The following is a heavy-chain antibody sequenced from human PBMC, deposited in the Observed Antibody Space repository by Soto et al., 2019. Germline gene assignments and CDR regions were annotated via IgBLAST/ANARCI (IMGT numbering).Heavy chain of an antibody. CDR3: ARDTESNRYND. CDR1: GYTFSTSG. Sequence: VASVKVSCKTSGYTFSTSGISWVRQAPGQGLEWVGWIRPDNGNRKSAQRLQGRVTLTTDTSASTAYMELRSLTSDDPAMYYCARDTESNRYNDWGQGTLVTVSS. CDR2: IRPDNGNR. V-gene: IGHV1-18*01. D-gene: IGHD1-20*01. J-gene: IGHJ1*01.